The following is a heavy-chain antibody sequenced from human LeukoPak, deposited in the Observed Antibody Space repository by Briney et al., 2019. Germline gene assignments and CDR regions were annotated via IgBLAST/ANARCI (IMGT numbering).Heavy chain of an antibody. D-gene: IGHD5-12*01. J-gene: IGHJ4*02. CDR3: ARVSGYDSPIDY. CDR1: GGSISSRPYY. CDR2: IFYSGTT. Sequence: PSETLSLTCTVSGGSISSRPYYWGWVRQPPGKGLEWIGTIFYSGTTYYSPSLKSRVTISVDTSKNQFSLKLSSVTAADTAVYYCARVSGYDSPIDYWGQGTLVTVSS. V-gene: IGHV4-39*07.